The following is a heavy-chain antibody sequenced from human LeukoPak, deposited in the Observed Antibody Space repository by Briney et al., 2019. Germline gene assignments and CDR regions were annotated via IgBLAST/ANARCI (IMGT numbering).Heavy chain of an antibody. CDR1: GFTFSSYA. V-gene: IGHV3-23*01. CDR2: ISGSDGST. Sequence: GGSLRLSCAASGFTFSSYAMNWVRQAPGKGLEWVSPISGSDGSTYYTDSVKGRFTISRDNSKNTLYLQMSSLRAEDTAVYYCAKSGRTGITAADLDYWGQGTLVTVSS. CDR3: AKSGRTGITAADLDY. D-gene: IGHD6-13*01. J-gene: IGHJ4*02.